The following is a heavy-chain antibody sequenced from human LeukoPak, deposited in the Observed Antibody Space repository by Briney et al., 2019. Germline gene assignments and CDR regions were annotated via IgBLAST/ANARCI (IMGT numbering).Heavy chain of an antibody. CDR2: ISSNGGST. CDR1: GFTFSSYA. J-gene: IGHJ4*02. Sequence: PGGSLRLSCSAAGFTFSSYAMHWVRQAPGKRLEYVSAISSNGGSTYYADSVKGRFTISRDNSKNTLYLQMSSLRAEDTAVYYCVKGVGATFDYWGQGTLVSVSS. D-gene: IGHD1-26*01. V-gene: IGHV3-64D*06. CDR3: VKGVGATFDY.